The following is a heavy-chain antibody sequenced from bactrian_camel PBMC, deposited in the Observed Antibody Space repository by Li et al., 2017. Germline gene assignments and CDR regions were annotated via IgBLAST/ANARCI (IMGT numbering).Heavy chain of an antibody. V-gene: IGHV3S53*01. D-gene: IGHD2*01. CDR1: TGTFRSAC. CDR3: AANFGSYCSVDYLQRRANF. J-gene: IGHJ4*01. CDR2: IDTHGTT. Sequence: HVQLVESGGGSVQDGGSLRLSCAARTGTFRSACMGWIRQAPGKEREGVAVIDTHGTTTYADSVKGRFTISKDNAENTLHLQMNSLKPEDTAMYYCAANFGSYCSVDYLQRRANFWGQGTQVTVS.